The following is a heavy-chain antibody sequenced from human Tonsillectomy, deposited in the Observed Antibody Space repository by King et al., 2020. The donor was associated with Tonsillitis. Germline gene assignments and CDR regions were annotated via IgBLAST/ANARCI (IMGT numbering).Heavy chain of an antibody. CDR2: ISGSGGRT. Sequence: VQLVESGGGLVQPGGSLRLSCAASGFIFNNYAMTWVRQAPGKGLQWVSVISGSGGRTYYADSVKGRFIISRDNSKNTLYLQMNSVRAEDTAVYYCAKSTVSLWFEDSHHPYYFDYWGQGTLVAVSS. D-gene: IGHD3-10*01. J-gene: IGHJ4*02. CDR3: AKSTVSLWFEDSHHPYYFDY. CDR1: GFIFNNYA. V-gene: IGHV3-23*04.